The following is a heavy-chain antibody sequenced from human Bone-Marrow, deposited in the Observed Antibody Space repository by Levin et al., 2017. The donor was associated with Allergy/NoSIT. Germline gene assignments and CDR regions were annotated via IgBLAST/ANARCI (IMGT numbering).Heavy chain of an antibody. V-gene: IGHV3-23*01. J-gene: IGHJ6*02. Sequence: PGGSLRLSCAASGFTFSSYHMDWVRQIPGKGLESIASTNADGDTTYYIDSVKGRFTISRDNSKNTLFLQMNNLRAEDTAIYYCAKIMTTARSYWYGLDVWGQGTTVTVSS. CDR3: AKIMTTARSYWYGLDV. CDR1: GFTFSSYH. CDR2: TNADGDTT. D-gene: IGHD4-17*01.